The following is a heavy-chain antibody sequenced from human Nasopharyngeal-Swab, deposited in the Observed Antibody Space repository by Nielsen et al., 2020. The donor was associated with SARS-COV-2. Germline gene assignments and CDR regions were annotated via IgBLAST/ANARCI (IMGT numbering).Heavy chain of an antibody. CDR1: GFTFSSYA. Sequence: GESLKISCAASGFTFSSYAMHWVRQAPGKGLEYVSAISSNGGSTYYAKSVKGRFTISRDNSKNMLYLQMGSLRAEDLAVYYCARSQNWGNYYYYMDVWGKGTTVTVSS. CDR2: ISSNGGST. V-gene: IGHV3-64*01. J-gene: IGHJ6*03. CDR3: ARSQNWGNYYYYMDV. D-gene: IGHD7-27*01.